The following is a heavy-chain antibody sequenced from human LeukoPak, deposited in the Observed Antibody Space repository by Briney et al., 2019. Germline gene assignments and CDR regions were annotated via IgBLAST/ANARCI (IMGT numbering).Heavy chain of an antibody. CDR2: IYYSGST. Sequence: SETLSLTCTVSGGSISSSSYYWGWIRQPPGKGLEWIGSIYYSGSTHYNPSLESRVTISVDTSKNQFSLKLSSVTAADTAVYYCARTTGDDFDYWGQGTLVTVSS. V-gene: IGHV4-39*01. J-gene: IGHJ4*02. CDR1: GGSISSSSYY. D-gene: IGHD7-27*01. CDR3: ARTTGDDFDY.